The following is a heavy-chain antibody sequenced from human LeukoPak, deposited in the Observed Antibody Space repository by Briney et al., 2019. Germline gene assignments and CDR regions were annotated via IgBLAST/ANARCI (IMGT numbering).Heavy chain of an antibody. D-gene: IGHD4-17*01. CDR1: GFTVSSNY. V-gene: IGHV3-66*02. Sequence: GGSLRLSCAASGFTVSSNYMSWVRQAPGKGLEWVSVIYSGGSTYYADSVKGRFTISRDNSKNTLYLQMNSLRAEDTAVYYCARDQVYGDYGWYGMDGGGQGTTATVSS. J-gene: IGHJ6*02. CDR3: ARDQVYGDYGWYGMDG. CDR2: IYSGGST.